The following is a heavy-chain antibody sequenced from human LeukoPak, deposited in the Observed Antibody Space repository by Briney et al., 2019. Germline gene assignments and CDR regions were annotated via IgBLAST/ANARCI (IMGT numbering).Heavy chain of an antibody. Sequence: SETLSLTCTVSGGSISSYYWSWIRQPAGKGLEWIGRIYTSGSTNYNPSLKSRVTISVDTSKNQFSLKLSSVTAADTAVYYCARLRGITIFGVVVDYWGQGTLVTVSS. CDR1: GGSISSYY. V-gene: IGHV4-4*07. J-gene: IGHJ4*02. CDR2: IYTSGST. CDR3: ARLRGITIFGVVVDY. D-gene: IGHD3-3*01.